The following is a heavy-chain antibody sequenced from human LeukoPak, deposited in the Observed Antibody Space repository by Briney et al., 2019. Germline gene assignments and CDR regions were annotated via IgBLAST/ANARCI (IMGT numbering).Heavy chain of an antibody. CDR1: GGSISSYY. Sequence: SETLSLTCTVSGGSISSYYWSWIRQPPGKGLEWIGYIYYSGSTNYNPSLKSRVTISVDTSKNQFSLKLSSVTAADTAVYCCARGQQLFDYWGQGTLVTVSS. CDR3: ARGQQLFDY. J-gene: IGHJ4*02. CDR2: IYYSGST. V-gene: IGHV4-59*01. D-gene: IGHD6-13*01.